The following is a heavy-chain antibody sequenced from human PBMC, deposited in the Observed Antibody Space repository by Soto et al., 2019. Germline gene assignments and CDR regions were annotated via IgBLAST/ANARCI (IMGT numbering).Heavy chain of an antibody. CDR2: IYSGGST. J-gene: IGHJ4*02. Sequence: SWVRQAPGKGLEWVSVIYSGGSTYYADSVKGRFTISRDNSKNTLYLQMNSLRAEDTAVYYCARVGGGSYRIDYWGQGTLVTVSS. CDR3: ARVGGGSYRIDY. D-gene: IGHD1-26*01. V-gene: IGHV3-53*01.